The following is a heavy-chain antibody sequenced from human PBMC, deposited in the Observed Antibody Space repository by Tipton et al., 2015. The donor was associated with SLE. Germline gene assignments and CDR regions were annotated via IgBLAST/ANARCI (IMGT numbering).Heavy chain of an antibody. CDR2: ISWNSGSR. J-gene: IGHJ4*02. CDR1: GFTFDDYA. Sequence: SLRLSCAASGFTFDDYAMHWVRQAPGKGLEWVSGISWNSGSRGYADFAKGRFTISRDNAKNSLYLQMNSLRDEDTAVYYCATSSGTEHYFDYWGQGTLVTVSS. CDR3: ATSSGTEHYFDY. V-gene: IGHV3-9*01. D-gene: IGHD3-10*01.